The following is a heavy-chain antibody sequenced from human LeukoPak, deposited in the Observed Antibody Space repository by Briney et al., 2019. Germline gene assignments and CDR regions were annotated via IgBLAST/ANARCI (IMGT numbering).Heavy chain of an antibody. Sequence: GASVKVSCKASGYTFTSYDINWVRQATGQRLEWMGWMNPNSGNTGYAKKFQGRVTMTRNTSMSTAYMELSSLRSEDSAVYYCARGRFPLYCGGDCYRAGWFDPWGQGTLVTVSS. D-gene: IGHD2-21*01. V-gene: IGHV1-8*01. CDR2: MNPNSGNT. CDR3: ARGRFPLYCGGDCYRAGWFDP. CDR1: GYTFTSYD. J-gene: IGHJ5*02.